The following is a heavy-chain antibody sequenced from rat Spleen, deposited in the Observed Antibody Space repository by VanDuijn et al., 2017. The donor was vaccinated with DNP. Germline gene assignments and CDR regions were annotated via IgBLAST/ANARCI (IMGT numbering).Heavy chain of an antibody. J-gene: IGHJ4*01. V-gene: IGHV5-22*01. CDR2: ISYEGSST. CDR3: ARPRSSYIFTDAMDA. Sequence: EVQLVESGGGLVQPGRSLKLSCAASGFTFSDYNMAWVRQAPKKGLEWVASISYEGSSTYYGDSVKGRFTISRDNAKSTLYLQMNRLRSEDTATYYCARPRSSYIFTDAMDAWGQGTSVTVSS. CDR1: GFTFSDYN. D-gene: IGHD1-2*01.